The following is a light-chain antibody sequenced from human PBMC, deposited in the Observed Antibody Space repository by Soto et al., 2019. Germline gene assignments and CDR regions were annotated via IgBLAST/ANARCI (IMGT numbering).Light chain of an antibody. CDR1: ISNVGSNY. CDR3: QTFDSSLTISWV. CDR2: GDN. V-gene: IGLV1-40*01. J-gene: IGLJ3*02. Sequence: QSVLTQPPSASGTPGQRVTISCSGSISNVGSNYVYWYQQVLGSAPRLLLSGDNTRPSGVPDRFSGSRSGTSASLAITGLQAEDEADYYCQTFDSSLTISWVFGGGTKVTVL.